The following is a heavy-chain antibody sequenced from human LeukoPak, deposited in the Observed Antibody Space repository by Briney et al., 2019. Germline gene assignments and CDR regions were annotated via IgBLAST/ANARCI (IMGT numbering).Heavy chain of an antibody. CDR2: IIPIFGTA. V-gene: IGHV1-69*13. Sequence: GASVKVSCKASGGTFSSYAISWVRQAPGQGVEWMGGIIPIFGTANYAQKFQGRVTITADESTSTAYMELSSLRSEDTAVYYCARADVDTALFDYWGQGTLVTVSS. J-gene: IGHJ4*02. CDR1: GGTFSSYA. D-gene: IGHD5-18*01. CDR3: ARADVDTALFDY.